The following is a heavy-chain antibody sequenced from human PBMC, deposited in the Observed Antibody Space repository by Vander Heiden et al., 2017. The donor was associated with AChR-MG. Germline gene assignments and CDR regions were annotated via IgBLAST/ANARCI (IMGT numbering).Heavy chain of an antibody. Sequence: QVQLVQSGAEVKKPGSSVKVSCKASGGTFSSYAISGVRQAPGQGLEWMGGIIPIFGTANYAQKFQGRVTITADESTSTAYMELSSLRSEDTAVYYCARIGYSIVGATTDYYYGMDVWGQGTTVTVSS. J-gene: IGHJ6*02. V-gene: IGHV1-69*01. CDR2: IIPIFGTA. CDR1: GGTFSSYA. CDR3: ARIGYSIVGATTDYYYGMDV. D-gene: IGHD1-26*01.